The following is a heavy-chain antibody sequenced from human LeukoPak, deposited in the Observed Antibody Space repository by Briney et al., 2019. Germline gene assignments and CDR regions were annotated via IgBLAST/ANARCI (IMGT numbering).Heavy chain of an antibody. V-gene: IGHV4-34*01. CDR2: INHSGST. CDR1: GGSFSGYY. CDR3: ARGKLRISIFGVVTPLDY. J-gene: IGHJ4*02. D-gene: IGHD3-3*01. Sequence: SETLSLTCAVYGGSFSGYYWSWIRRPPGKGLEWIGEINHSGSTNYNPSLKSRVTISVDTSKNQFSLKLSSVTAADTAVYYCARGKLRISIFGVVTPLDYWGQGTLVTVSS.